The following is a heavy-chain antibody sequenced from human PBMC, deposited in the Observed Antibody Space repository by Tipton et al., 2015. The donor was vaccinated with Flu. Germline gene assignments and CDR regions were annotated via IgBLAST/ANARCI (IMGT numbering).Heavy chain of an antibody. J-gene: IGHJ4*02. CDR3: AKVIPELVAGLDY. V-gene: IGHV3-23*01. CDR2: ISGGGAIR. Sequence: GSLRLSCAASGFTFSRYAMSWVRQAPGKGLEWVSAISGGGAIRYFADSVKGRFITSRDNSKNILYLQMNSLRPEDTAIYYCAKVIPELVAGLDYWGQGTLVTVPS. CDR1: GFTFSRYA. D-gene: IGHD6-19*01.